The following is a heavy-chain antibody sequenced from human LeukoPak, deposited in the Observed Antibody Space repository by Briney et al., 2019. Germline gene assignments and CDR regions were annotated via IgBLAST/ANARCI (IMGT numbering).Heavy chain of an antibody. CDR2: IYTSGST. J-gene: IGHJ6*03. V-gene: IGHV4-61*02. Sequence: TSETLSLTCTVSGGSISSGSYYWSWIRQPAGKGLEYIGRIYTSGSTHYSPSLKSRVTISVDTSKNQFSLKLSSVTAADTAVYYCARVAGPYYYYYMDVWGKGTTVTISS. CDR1: GGSISSGSYY. CDR3: ARVAGPYYYYYMDV.